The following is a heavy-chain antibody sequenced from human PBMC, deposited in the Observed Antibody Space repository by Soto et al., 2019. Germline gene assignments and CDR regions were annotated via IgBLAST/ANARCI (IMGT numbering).Heavy chain of an antibody. CDR3: AKRRSSGWKRDLDY. J-gene: IGHJ4*02. Sequence: EVQLLESGGGLVQPGGSLRLSCAASGFSFSSYAMSWVRQAPGKGLEWVSAISGSGGSTYYADSVKGRFTISRDNSKNTLYLQMNSLRAEDTAVYYCAKRRSSGWKRDLDYWGQGTLVTVSS. V-gene: IGHV3-23*01. CDR2: ISGSGGST. CDR1: GFSFSSYA. D-gene: IGHD6-19*01.